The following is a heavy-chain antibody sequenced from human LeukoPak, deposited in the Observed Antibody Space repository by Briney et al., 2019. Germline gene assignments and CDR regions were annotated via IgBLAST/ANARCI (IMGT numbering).Heavy chain of an antibody. CDR1: GGSFSGYY. CDR2: INHSGST. CDR3: ARFRYYDILTGRYYYGMDV. Sequence: PSETLSLTCAVYGGSFSGYYWSWIRQPPGKGLEWIGEINHSGSTNYNPSLKSRVTISVDTSKNRFSLKLSSVTAADTAVYYCARFRYYDILTGRYYYGMDVWGQGTTVTVSS. V-gene: IGHV4-34*01. D-gene: IGHD3-9*01. J-gene: IGHJ6*02.